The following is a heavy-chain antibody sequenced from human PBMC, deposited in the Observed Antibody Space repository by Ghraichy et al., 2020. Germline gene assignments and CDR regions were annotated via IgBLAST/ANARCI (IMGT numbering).Heavy chain of an antibody. J-gene: IGHJ4*02. CDR2: ISGSGGST. Sequence: GESLNISCAASGFTFSSYAMSWVRQAPGKGLEWVSAISGSGGSTYYADSVKGRFTISRDNSKNTLYLQINSLRAEDTAVYYCAKDEVVAATLRRPQHQTPDTFDYWGQGTLVTVSS. V-gene: IGHV3-23*01. D-gene: IGHD2-15*01. CDR3: AKDEVVAATLRRPQHQTPDTFDY. CDR1: GFTFSSYA.